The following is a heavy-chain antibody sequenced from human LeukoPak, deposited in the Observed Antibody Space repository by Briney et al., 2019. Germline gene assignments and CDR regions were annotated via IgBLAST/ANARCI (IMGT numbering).Heavy chain of an antibody. Sequence: GGSLRLSCAASGFTFSSYALSWVRQAPGKGLEWVSAISGSGGNTYCADSVRGRFTISRDNSKNTLYLQMNSLRAEDTAVYYCAKPLDSSGFDYFDYWGQGTLVTVSS. CDR2: ISGSGGNT. CDR1: GFTFSSYA. CDR3: AKPLDSSGFDYFDY. D-gene: IGHD3-22*01. V-gene: IGHV3-23*01. J-gene: IGHJ4*02.